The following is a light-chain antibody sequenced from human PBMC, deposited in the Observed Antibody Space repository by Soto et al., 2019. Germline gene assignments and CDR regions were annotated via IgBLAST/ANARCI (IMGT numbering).Light chain of an antibody. CDR2: AAS. Sequence: AIQMTQSPSSLSASVGDRVTITCRASQGIRNDLGWYQQKPGKAPKLLIYAASSLQSGVPSRFSGSGSGTDFSITISSLQPEDFATYYCLQDYYCPPFTFGQGTKLEIK. J-gene: IGKJ2*01. CDR3: LQDYYCPPFT. V-gene: IGKV1-6*01. CDR1: QGIRND.